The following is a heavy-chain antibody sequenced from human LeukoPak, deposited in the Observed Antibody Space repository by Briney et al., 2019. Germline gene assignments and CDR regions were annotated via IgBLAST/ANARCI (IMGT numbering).Heavy chain of an antibody. CDR3: AKEKSSGWHDAFDI. J-gene: IGHJ3*02. D-gene: IGHD6-19*01. V-gene: IGHV3-30*02. CDR2: IRYDGTNK. Sequence: GGSLRLSCAASGFIFSSYGMHWVRQAPGKGLEWVAFIRYDGTNKYYADSVKGRFTISRDDSKNTLYLQMSSLSAEDKAVYYCAKEKSSGWHDAFDIGGQGTTVTVSS. CDR1: GFIFSSYG.